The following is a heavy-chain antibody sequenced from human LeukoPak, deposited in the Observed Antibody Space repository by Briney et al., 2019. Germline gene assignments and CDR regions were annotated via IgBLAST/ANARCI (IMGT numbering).Heavy chain of an antibody. Sequence: SETLSLTCTVSGGSISSYYWSWIRQPAGKGLEWIGRIYTSGSTNYNPSLKSRVIISIDMSKNQFSLNLSSVTAADTAVYYCARGLRRVAAIDYWGQGTLVTVSS. CDR2: IYTSGST. D-gene: IGHD2-15*01. J-gene: IGHJ4*02. CDR3: ARGLRRVAAIDY. CDR1: GGSISSYY. V-gene: IGHV4-4*07.